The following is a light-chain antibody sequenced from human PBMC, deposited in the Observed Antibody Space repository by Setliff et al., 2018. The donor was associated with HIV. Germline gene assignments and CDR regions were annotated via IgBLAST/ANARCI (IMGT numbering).Light chain of an antibody. J-gene: IGLJ1*01. CDR3: CSYAGSGTLYV. CDR2: EVT. Sequence: QSALTQPASVSGSPGQSITISCTGTSSDVGSYKLVSWYQQHPGKAPKVMIYEVTKRPSGVSNRFSGSKSANTASLTISGLQAEDEADYYCCSYAGSGTLYVLGTGTKVTVL. V-gene: IGLV2-23*02. CDR1: SSDVGSYKL.